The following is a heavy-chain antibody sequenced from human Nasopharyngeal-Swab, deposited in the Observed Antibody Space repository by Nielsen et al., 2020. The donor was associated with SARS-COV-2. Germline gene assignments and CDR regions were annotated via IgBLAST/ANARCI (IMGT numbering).Heavy chain of an antibody. CDR1: GFTFSSYS. Sequence: GESLKISCAASGFTFSSYSMNWVRQAPGKGLEWVSSISSSSSYIYYADSVKGRFTISRDNAKNSLYLQMNSLRAEDTAVYYCARGPDLYYYYGMDVWGQGTTVTVSS. CDR3: ARGPDLYYYYGMDV. V-gene: IGHV3-21*04. CDR2: ISSSSSYI. J-gene: IGHJ6*02. D-gene: IGHD2-2*01.